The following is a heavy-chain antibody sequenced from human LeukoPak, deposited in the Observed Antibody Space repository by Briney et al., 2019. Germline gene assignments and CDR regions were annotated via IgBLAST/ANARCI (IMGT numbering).Heavy chain of an antibody. CDR2: ISSSSSFI. D-gene: IGHD1-26*01. Sequence: GGFLRLSCAASGFTFSSYSMNWVRQAPGKGLEWVSSISSSSSFIYYADSVKGRFTISRDNAKNSLYLQMNSLRAEDTAVYYCARAGWELLRSAFDIWGQGTMVTVSS. V-gene: IGHV3-21*01. CDR1: GFTFSSYS. J-gene: IGHJ3*02. CDR3: ARAGWELLRSAFDI.